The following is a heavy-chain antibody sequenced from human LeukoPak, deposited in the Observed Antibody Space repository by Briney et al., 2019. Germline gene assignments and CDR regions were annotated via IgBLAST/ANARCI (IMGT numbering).Heavy chain of an antibody. CDR3: ARGITTLNYYYYGMDV. Sequence: SETLSLTCTVSGGSISSYYWSWLRQPPGKGLEWIGYIYYSGSTNYNPSLKSRVTISVDTSKNQFSLKLSSVTAADTAVYYCARGITTLNYYYYGMDVWGQGTTVTVSS. D-gene: IGHD3-16*01. CDR1: GGSISSYY. V-gene: IGHV4-59*01. CDR2: IYYSGST. J-gene: IGHJ6*01.